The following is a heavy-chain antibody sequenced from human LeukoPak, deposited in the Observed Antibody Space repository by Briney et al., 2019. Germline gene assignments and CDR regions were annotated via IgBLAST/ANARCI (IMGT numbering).Heavy chain of an antibody. V-gene: IGHV4-38-2*02. CDR1: GYSISSGYY. J-gene: IGHJ1*01. CDR3: ARVAAGIGFFQH. CDR2: IHHSGST. D-gene: IGHD6-19*01. Sequence: SETLSLTCIVSGYSISSGYYWGWIRPPPGKGLEWIGNIHHSGSTYYNPSLKSRVTISVDTSKNQLSLKLSSVTAADTAVYYCARVAAGIGFFQHWGQGTLVTVSS.